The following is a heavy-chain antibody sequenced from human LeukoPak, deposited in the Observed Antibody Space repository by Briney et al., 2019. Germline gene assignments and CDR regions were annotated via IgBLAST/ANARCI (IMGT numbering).Heavy chain of an antibody. CDR2: IYPGDSDT. D-gene: IGHD5-24*01. Sequence: GESLKISCKASGYNFTTYWIGWVRQMPGKGLEWMGIIYPGDSDTTYSPSFQGQVTFSADKSISTAYLQWSSLKASDTAMYYCARQHRDGYTTDYWGQGTLVTVSP. V-gene: IGHV5-51*01. CDR1: GYNFTTYW. CDR3: ARQHRDGYTTDY. J-gene: IGHJ4*02.